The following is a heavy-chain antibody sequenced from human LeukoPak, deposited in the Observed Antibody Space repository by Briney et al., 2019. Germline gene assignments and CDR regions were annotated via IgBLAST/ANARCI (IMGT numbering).Heavy chain of an antibody. V-gene: IGHV1-2*02. D-gene: IGHD4-23*01. CDR3: ASIGGTSLEY. J-gene: IGHJ4*02. Sequence: GSVKVSCTASGYTFTDHYMHWVRQAPGQGLEWVGWIKSNSGGTNYAQKFQGRVTMTSDTYINTAYMEVSRLRSDDTAVYYCASIGGTSLEYWGQGTLVTVSS. CDR2: IKSNSGGT. CDR1: GYTFTDHY.